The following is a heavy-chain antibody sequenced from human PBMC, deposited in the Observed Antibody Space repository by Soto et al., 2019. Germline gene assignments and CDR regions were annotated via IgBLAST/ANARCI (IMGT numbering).Heavy chain of an antibody. V-gene: IGHV3-48*04. CDR2: ISSSSNAI. Sequence: PGGSLRLSCAASGFTFSNAWMSWVRQAPGKGLEWVSYISSSSNAIYYGDSVKGRFTISRDNAKNSLHLRMSSLRAEDTAIYYCARGGSSGWFFLDYWGQGALVTVS. J-gene: IGHJ4*02. D-gene: IGHD6-19*01. CDR1: GFTFSNAW. CDR3: ARGGSSGWFFLDY.